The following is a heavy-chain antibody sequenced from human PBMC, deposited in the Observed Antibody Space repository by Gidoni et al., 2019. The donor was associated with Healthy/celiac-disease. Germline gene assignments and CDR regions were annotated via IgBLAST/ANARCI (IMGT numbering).Heavy chain of an antibody. D-gene: IGHD3-22*01. CDR2: IRSKAYGGTT. Sequence: EVQLVESGGVLVQPGRSLRLSGTPSGFTFVDYVMSWFRQAPGKGLEWVGFIRSKAYGGTTEYAASGKGRFTISRDDSKSIAYLQMNSLKTEDTAVYYCTRVINYYDSSGYYRHWGQGTLVTVSS. CDR1: GFTFVDYV. J-gene: IGHJ4*02. V-gene: IGHV3-49*03. CDR3: TRVINYYDSSGYYRH.